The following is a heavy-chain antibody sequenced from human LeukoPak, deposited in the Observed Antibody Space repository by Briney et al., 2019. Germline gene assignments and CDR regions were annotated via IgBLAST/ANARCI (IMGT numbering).Heavy chain of an antibody. J-gene: IGHJ4*02. CDR1: GFTFSSYE. Sequence: GGSLRLSCAASGFTFSSYEMNWVRQAPGKGLEWVSYISSSGSTIYYADSVKGRFTISRDNSKNTLYLQMNSLRAEDTAVYYCAKVWDSSGWYGEFDYWGQGTLVTVSS. CDR2: ISSSGSTI. D-gene: IGHD6-19*01. V-gene: IGHV3-48*03. CDR3: AKVWDSSGWYGEFDY.